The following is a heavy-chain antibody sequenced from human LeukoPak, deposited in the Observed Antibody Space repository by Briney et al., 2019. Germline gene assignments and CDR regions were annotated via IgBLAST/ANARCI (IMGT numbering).Heavy chain of an antibody. Sequence: PGGSLRLSCAASGFTFSSYSMNWVRQAPGKGLEWVSSISSSSSYIYYADSVKGRFTISRDNAKNSLYLQMNSLRAEDTAVYYCARAYYYGSGSYRVYYYYYMDVWGKGTTVTVSS. D-gene: IGHD3-10*01. V-gene: IGHV3-21*01. CDR2: ISSSSSYI. CDR1: GFTFSSYS. CDR3: ARAYYYGSGSYRVYYYYYMDV. J-gene: IGHJ6*03.